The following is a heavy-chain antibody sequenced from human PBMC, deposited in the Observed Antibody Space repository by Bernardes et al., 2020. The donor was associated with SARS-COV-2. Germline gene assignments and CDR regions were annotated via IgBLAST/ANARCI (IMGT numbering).Heavy chain of an antibody. CDR3: AGTVITCCDY. D-gene: IGHD3-22*01. Sequence: GGSLRLSCSASGFTFSSYAMSWVRQAPGKGLTWVSRMGGDGSGTTYADSVKGQFTISRDNSRNTLFLQMNSLTPEDSGLYYCAGTVITCCDYWGQGTLVTVAS. J-gene: IGHJ4*02. V-gene: IGHV3-74*01. CDR2: MGGDGSGT. CDR1: GFTFSSYA.